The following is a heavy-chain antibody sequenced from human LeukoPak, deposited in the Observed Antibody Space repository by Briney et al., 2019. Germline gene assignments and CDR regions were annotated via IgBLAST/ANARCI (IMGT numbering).Heavy chain of an antibody. Sequence: EPSETLSLTCTVSGVSISSYYWGWLRQPPGKGLEWIGSIYHSGSTYYNPSLKSRVTISVDTSKNQFSLNLNSVTAADTAIYYCARDADYYDSREKTFDYWGQGTLVTVSS. D-gene: IGHD3-22*01. J-gene: IGHJ4*02. CDR3: ARDADYYDSREKTFDY. CDR2: IYHSGST. CDR1: GVSISSYY. V-gene: IGHV4-38-2*02.